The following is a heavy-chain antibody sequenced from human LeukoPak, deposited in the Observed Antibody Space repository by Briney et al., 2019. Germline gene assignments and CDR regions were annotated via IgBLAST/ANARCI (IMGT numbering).Heavy chain of an antibody. J-gene: IGHJ5*02. CDR1: GGSISGTSYY. CDR2: IYYSGST. CDR3: ARVQSRLSWFDP. Sequence: SETLSLTCTVSGGSISGTSYYWGWIRQPPGKGLEWIGSIYYSGSTYYNPSLKSRITISVDTSKNQFSLKLSSVTAADTAVYYCARVQSRLSWFDPWGQGTLVTVSS. V-gene: IGHV4-39*07.